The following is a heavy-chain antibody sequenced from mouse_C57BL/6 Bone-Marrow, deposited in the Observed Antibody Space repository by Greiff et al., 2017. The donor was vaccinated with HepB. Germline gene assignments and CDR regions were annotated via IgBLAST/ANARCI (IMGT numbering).Heavy chain of an antibody. J-gene: IGHJ2*01. CDR3: ARAHYDYDEGGFDY. CDR1: GFTFSDFY. D-gene: IGHD2-4*01. V-gene: IGHV7-1*01. Sequence: EVKVVESGGGLVQSGRSLRLSCATSGFTFSDFYMEWVRQAPGKGLEWIAASRNKANDYTTEYSASVKGRFIVSRDTSQSILYLQMNALRAEDTAIYYCARAHYDYDEGGFDYWGQGTTLTVSS. CDR2: SRNKANDYTT.